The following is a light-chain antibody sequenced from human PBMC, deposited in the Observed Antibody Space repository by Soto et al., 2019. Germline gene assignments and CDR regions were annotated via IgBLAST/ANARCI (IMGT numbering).Light chain of an antibody. CDR1: QSVSGD. J-gene: IGKJ4*01. V-gene: IGKV3-15*01. CDR2: DAS. CDR3: QRYNNWPLT. Sequence: EIVLTQSPASLSVSPGERATLSCRASQSVSGDLAWYHHKPGQAPRLLIYDASTRALDTPARFAGSGAGTEFTLTINSLQSEDFAVYYCQRYNNWPLTFGGGTKVDIK.